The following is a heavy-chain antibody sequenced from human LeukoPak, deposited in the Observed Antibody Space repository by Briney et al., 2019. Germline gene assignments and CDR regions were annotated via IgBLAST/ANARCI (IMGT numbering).Heavy chain of an antibody. CDR2: INPNSGGT. CDR3: ATPARRGSGWYLDY. Sequence: ASVKVSCKASGYTFNGYYMHWVRQAPGQGLEWMGWINPNSGGTNYAQKFQGRVTMTRDTSISTAYMELSRLRSDDTAVYYCATPARRGSGWYLDYWGQGTLVTVSS. V-gene: IGHV1-2*02. D-gene: IGHD6-19*01. J-gene: IGHJ4*02. CDR1: GYTFNGYY.